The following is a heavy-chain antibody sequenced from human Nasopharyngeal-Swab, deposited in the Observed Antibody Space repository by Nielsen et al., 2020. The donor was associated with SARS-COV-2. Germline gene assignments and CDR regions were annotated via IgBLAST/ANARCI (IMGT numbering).Heavy chain of an antibody. CDR2: TYYSGST. CDR3: ASQGSGSYYLLYYYYGMDV. J-gene: IGHJ6*02. V-gene: IGHV4-39*01. D-gene: IGHD1-26*01. Sequence: WIRQPPGKGLEWIGSTYYSGSTYYNPSLKSRVTISVDTSKNQFSLKLSSVTAADTAVYYCASQGSGSYYLLYYYYGMDVWSQGTTVTVSS.